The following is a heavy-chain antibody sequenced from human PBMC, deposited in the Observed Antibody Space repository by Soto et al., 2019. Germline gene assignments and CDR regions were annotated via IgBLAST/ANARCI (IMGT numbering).Heavy chain of an antibody. D-gene: IGHD4-17*01. V-gene: IGHV4-31*03. CDR2: IYYSGST. J-gene: IGHJ4*02. CDR1: GGSISSGGYY. CDR3: ARYKVTTTQAPSSFDY. Sequence: QVQLQESGPGLVKPSQTLSLTCTVSGGSISSGGYYWSWIRQHPGKGLEWIGYIYYSGSTYYNPSLESRVTISVDTSKNQFSLKLSSVTAADTAVYYCARYKVTTTQAPSSFDYWGQGTLVTVSS.